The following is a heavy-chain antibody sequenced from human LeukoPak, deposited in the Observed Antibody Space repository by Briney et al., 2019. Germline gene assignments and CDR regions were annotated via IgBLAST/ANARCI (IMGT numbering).Heavy chain of an antibody. CDR3: ANGDGFDY. J-gene: IGHJ4*02. CDR2: IKQDGSEK. Sequence: QPGGSLSLSCATSGSTISNFWMSWVRQAPGEGLEWVANIKQDGSEKYYVDSVKGRFTISRDNAKNSLYLQMNSLRAEATAVYYCANGDGFDYWGQGTLVTVSS. D-gene: IGHD5-24*01. CDR1: GSTISNFW. V-gene: IGHV3-7*01.